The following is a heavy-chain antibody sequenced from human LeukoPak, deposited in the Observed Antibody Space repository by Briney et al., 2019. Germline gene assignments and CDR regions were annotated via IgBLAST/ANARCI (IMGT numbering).Heavy chain of an antibody. V-gene: IGHV4-61*02. CDR3: ARGAVRVVPAATDWFDP. D-gene: IGHD2-2*01. CDR2: IYTSGST. Sequence: SQTLSLTCTVSGGSISSGSYYWSWIRQPAGKGLEWIGRIYTSGSTNYNPSLKSRVTISVDTSKNQFSLKLSSVTAADTAVYYCARGAVRVVPAATDWFDPWGQGTLVTVSS. J-gene: IGHJ5*02. CDR1: GGSISSGSYY.